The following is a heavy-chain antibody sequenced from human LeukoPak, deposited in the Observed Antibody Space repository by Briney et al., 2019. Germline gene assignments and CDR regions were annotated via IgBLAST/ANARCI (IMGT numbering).Heavy chain of an antibody. CDR1: GYTFTSYG. J-gene: IGHJ3*02. D-gene: IGHD2-15*01. CDR2: ISAYNGNT. V-gene: IGHV1-18*01. CDR3: ARDTRMRTVNPLSAFDI. Sequence: GASVKVSCKASGYTFTSYGISWVRQAPGQGLEWMGWISAYNGNTNYAQKLQGRVTMTTDTSTSTAYMELRSLRSDDTAVYYCARDTRMRTVNPLSAFDIWGQGTMVTVSS.